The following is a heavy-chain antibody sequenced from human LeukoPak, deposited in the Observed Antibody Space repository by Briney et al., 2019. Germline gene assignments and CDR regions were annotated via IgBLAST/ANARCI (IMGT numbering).Heavy chain of an antibody. Sequence: GGSLRLSCAASGFTFSSYEMNWVRQAPGKGLEWVSYISNRGDTIFYADSVKGRFIISRDNAKNSLYLQMNSLRAEDTAVYYCASRTHSDGYNYFEYWDQGTLVTVSS. J-gene: IGHJ4*02. CDR1: GFTFSSYE. D-gene: IGHD5-24*01. CDR2: ISNRGDTI. V-gene: IGHV3-48*03. CDR3: ASRTHSDGYNYFEY.